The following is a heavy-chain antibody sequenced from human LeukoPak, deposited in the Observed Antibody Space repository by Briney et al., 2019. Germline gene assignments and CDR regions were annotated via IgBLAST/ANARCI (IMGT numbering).Heavy chain of an antibody. CDR3: ARGKGHSGSYLNYYYYGMDV. Sequence: SLRLSCAASGFTFDDYAMHWVRQAPGKGLEWVSGISWNSGSIGYADSVKGRFTISRDNSKNTLYLQMNSLRAEDTAVYYCARGKGHSGSYLNYYYYGMDVWGQGTTVTVSS. CDR1: GFTFDDYA. V-gene: IGHV3-9*01. J-gene: IGHJ6*02. CDR2: ISWNSGSI. D-gene: IGHD1-26*01.